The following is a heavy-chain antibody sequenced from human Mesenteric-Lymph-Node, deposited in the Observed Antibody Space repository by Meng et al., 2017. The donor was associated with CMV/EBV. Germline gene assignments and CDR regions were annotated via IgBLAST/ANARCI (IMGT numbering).Heavy chain of an antibody. CDR2: IIPILGIA. Sequence: SVKVSCKASGGTFSSYAVSWVRQAPGQGLEWMGGIIPILGIANYAQKFQGRVTITADKSTSTAYMELSSLRSEDTAVYYCASGRPGYCSGGSCYAEENAFDYWGQGTLVTVSS. CDR1: GGTFSSYA. CDR3: ASGRPGYCSGGSCYAEENAFDY. V-gene: IGHV1-69*10. J-gene: IGHJ4*02. D-gene: IGHD2-15*01.